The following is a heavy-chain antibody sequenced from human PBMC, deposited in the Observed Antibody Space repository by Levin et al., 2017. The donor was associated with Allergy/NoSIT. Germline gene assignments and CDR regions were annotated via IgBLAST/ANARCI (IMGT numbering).Heavy chain of an antibody. CDR2: ISWNSGSI. CDR1: GFTFDDYA. CDR3: ANPSLTTGGN. J-gene: IGHJ4*02. V-gene: IGHV3-9*01. Sequence: GGSLRLSCAASGFTFDDYAMHWVRQAPGKGLEWVSGISWNSGSIGYADSVKGRFTISRDNAKNSLYLQMNSLRAEDTALYYCANPSLTTGGNWGQGTLVTVSS. D-gene: IGHD3-16*01.